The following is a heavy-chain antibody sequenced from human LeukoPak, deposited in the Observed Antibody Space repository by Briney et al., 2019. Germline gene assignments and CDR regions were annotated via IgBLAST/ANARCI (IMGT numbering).Heavy chain of an antibody. Sequence: ASVKVSCKASGGTFSSYAISWVRQAPGQGLEWMGGIIPIFGTANYAQKFQGRVTITTDESTSTAYMELSSLRSEDTAVYYCARGSIVGALGDAFDIWGQGTMVTVSS. V-gene: IGHV1-69*05. CDR1: GGTFSSYA. CDR2: IIPIFGTA. J-gene: IGHJ3*02. CDR3: ARGSIVGALGDAFDI. D-gene: IGHD1-26*01.